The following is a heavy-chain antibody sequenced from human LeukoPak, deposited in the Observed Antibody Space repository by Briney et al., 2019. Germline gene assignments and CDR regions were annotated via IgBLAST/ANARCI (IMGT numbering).Heavy chain of an antibody. Sequence: GGSLRLSCAASGFTFSSYAMSWVRQAPGKGLEWVSYISSSGSTIYYADSVKGRFTISRDNAKNSLYLQMNSLRAEDTAVYYCARWRYYYDSSGYYSPDYFDYWGQGTLVTVSS. V-gene: IGHV3-48*04. CDR2: ISSSGSTI. CDR1: GFTFSSYA. J-gene: IGHJ4*02. D-gene: IGHD3-22*01. CDR3: ARWRYYYDSSGYYSPDYFDY.